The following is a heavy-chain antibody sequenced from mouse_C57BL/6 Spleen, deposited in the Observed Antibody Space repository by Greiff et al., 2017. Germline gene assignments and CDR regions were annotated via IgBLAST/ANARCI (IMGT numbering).Heavy chain of an antibody. J-gene: IGHJ3*01. CDR2: INPSNGGT. Sequence: VQLQQSGPALVQPGSSVKISCKASGYPFTGYYMTWVKPSPEKSLEWIGVINPSNGGTTYNQKFTAKATLTVDKSSSTAYMQLKSLTSADSAVYYCAREITTPLAYWGQGTLVTVSA. D-gene: IGHD1-1*01. V-gene: IGHV1-42*01. CDR3: AREITTPLAY. CDR1: GYPFTGYY.